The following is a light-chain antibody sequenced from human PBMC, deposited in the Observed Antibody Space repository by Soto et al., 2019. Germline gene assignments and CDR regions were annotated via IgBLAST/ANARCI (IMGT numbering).Light chain of an antibody. J-gene: IGKJ1*01. Sequence: DIQMTQSPFSVSASVGDTVTITCRASQDISSWLAWYQQKPGKAPKLLIFAASNLQSGVPSRFRGSGSGTDFTLTINSLQPEDFATYYCQQANSFPGTFGQGTKVEIK. CDR2: AAS. V-gene: IGKV1-12*01. CDR1: QDISSW. CDR3: QQANSFPGT.